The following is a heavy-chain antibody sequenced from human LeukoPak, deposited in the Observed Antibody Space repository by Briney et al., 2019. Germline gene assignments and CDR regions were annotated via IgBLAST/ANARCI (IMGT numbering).Heavy chain of an antibody. D-gene: IGHD2-21*01. CDR3: ARTYGGGVTDAFDI. CDR1: GGSISGYY. CDR2: IYSSGST. J-gene: IGHJ3*02. Sequence: SETLSLTCFVSGGSISGYYWSWIRQTPGKGLEWIGYIYSSGSTIYNPSLKSRVTMSVDTSMNQFSLRLSSVTAADTAIYYCARTYGGGVTDAFDIWGQGTIVTVSS. V-gene: IGHV4-59*01.